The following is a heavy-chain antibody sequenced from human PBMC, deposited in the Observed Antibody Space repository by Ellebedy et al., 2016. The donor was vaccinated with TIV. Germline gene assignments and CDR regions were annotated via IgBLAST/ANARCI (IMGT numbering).Heavy chain of an antibody. CDR2: INHSGST. CDR3: ARAPRGGGNSGLFSR. Sequence: SETLSLTCAVYGGSFSGYYWSWIRQPPGRGLEWIGEINHSGSTNYNPSLKSRVTISVDTSKNQFSLKLSSVTAADTAVYYCARAPRGGGNSGLFSRWGQGTLVTVSS. J-gene: IGHJ4*02. D-gene: IGHD4-23*01. V-gene: IGHV4-34*01. CDR1: GGSFSGYY.